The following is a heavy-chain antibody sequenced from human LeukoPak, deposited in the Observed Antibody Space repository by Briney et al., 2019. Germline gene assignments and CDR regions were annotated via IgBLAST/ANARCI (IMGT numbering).Heavy chain of an antibody. Sequence: PGGSLRLSCAASGFTFSRYSMNWVRQAPGKGLEWVSFISSSSSYIYYADSVKGRFTISRDNAKNSLYLQMNSLRAEDTAVYYCARDHHRRLYDSQARDTFDIWGQGTMVTVSS. CDR1: GFTFSRYS. D-gene: IGHD3-22*01. V-gene: IGHV3-21*01. J-gene: IGHJ3*02. CDR3: ARDHHRRLYDSQARDTFDI. CDR2: ISSSSSYI.